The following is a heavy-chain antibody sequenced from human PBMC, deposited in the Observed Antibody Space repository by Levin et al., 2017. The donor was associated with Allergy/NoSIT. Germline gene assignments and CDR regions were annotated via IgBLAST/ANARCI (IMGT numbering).Heavy chain of an antibody. CDR2: ISAYNGNT. D-gene: IGHD3-10*01. CDR3: ATTYYYGSGSYYKLDYFDY. CDR1: GYTFTAYG. V-gene: IGHV1-18*01. J-gene: IGHJ4*02. Sequence: RASVKVSCKTSGYTFTAYGISWVRQAPGQGLEWMGWISAYNGNTNYAQKLQGRVTMTTDTSTSTAYMELRSLRSDDTAVYYCATTYYYGSGSYYKLDYFDYWGQGTLVTVSS.